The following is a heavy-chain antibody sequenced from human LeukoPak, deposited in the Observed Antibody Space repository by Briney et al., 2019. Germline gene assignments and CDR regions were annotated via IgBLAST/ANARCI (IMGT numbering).Heavy chain of an antibody. D-gene: IGHD6-19*01. CDR2: IKSKIDGGTI. CDR1: TFTFSDAW. J-gene: IGHJ6*03. V-gene: IGHV3-15*05. CDR3: TTGGRGSGWERNYYYYYLDV. Sequence: GGSLRLSCAASTFTFSDAWMTWVRQAPGKGLEWVGHIKSKIDGGTIDYAAPVKGRFIISRDDSKNMLYLHMNSLKTEDTAVYYCTTGGRGSGWERNYYYYYLDVWGKGTTVTVSS.